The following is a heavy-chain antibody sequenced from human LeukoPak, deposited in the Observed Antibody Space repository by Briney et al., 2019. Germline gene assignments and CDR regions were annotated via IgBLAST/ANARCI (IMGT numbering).Heavy chain of an antibody. V-gene: IGHV3-23*01. CDR2: ISGSGGST. CDR1: GFTFSSYA. Sequence: GGSLRLSCAASGFTFSSYAMNWVRQAPGKGLEWVSAISGSGGSTYYADSVKGRFTISRDNSKNTLYLQMNSLRAEDTAVYYCAKGQSPGYYYYYMDVWGKGTTVTVSS. CDR3: AKGQSPGYYYYYMDV. J-gene: IGHJ6*03.